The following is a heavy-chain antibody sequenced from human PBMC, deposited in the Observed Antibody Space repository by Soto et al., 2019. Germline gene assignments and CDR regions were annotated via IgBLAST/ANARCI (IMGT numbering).Heavy chain of an antibody. J-gene: IGHJ4*02. CDR1: GFTLSSYA. V-gene: IGHV3-23*01. CDR3: ANHTASSPYYFDY. CDR2: MSARGGST. D-gene: IGHD6-6*01. Sequence: PGGSLRLSCAVSGFTLSSYAMGWVRQAPGKGLEWVSGMSARGGSTYYADSVKGRFTISGDNSKNTLYLQMNSLRAEDTAIYYCANHTASSPYYFDYWGQGTLVTVSS.